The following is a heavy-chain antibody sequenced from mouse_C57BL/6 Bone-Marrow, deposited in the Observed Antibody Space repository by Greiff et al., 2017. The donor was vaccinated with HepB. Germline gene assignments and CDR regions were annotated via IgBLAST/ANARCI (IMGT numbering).Heavy chain of an antibody. CDR1: GSTFPPSV. J-gene: IGHJ2*01. V-gene: IGHV1-81*01. Sequence: QVQLPPSVAELAMPWASVTLSFSPSGSTFPPSVLFCFPPSTGQGLEWIGEIYPRSGNTYYNEKFKGKATLTADKSSSTAYMELRSLTSEDSAVYFCARYGLRYPYYFDYWGQGTTLTVSS. D-gene: IGHD1-1*01. CDR2: IYPRSGNT. CDR3: ARYGLRYPYYFDY.